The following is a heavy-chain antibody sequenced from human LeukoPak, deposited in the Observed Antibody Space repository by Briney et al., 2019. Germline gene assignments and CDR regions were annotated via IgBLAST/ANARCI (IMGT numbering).Heavy chain of an antibody. J-gene: IGHJ6*03. Sequence: GGSLRLSCAASGFTFSSYAMSWVSQAPGKRLEWVSAISGSGGSTYYADSVKGRFTISRDNSKNTPYLQMNSLRAEDTAVYYCAKGTGSFLDYYYYYMDVWGKGTTVTVSS. D-gene: IGHD6-13*01. CDR2: ISGSGGST. V-gene: IGHV3-23*01. CDR1: GFTFSSYA. CDR3: AKGTGSFLDYYYYYMDV.